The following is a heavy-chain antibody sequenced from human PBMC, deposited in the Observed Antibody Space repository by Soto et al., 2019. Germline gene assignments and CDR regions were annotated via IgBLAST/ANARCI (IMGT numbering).Heavy chain of an antibody. CDR1: AYTFTTYG. Sequence: VSVKVSCKASAYTFTTYGISWVRQAPGQGLEWMGWISGYNGQTNYPQKFRGRVTLTTDTSTSTAYMELRSLRSDDTAMYYCARDNRKELWVEGLNAMDVWGQGTTVTRLL. CDR3: ARDNRKELWVEGLNAMDV. J-gene: IGHJ6*02. CDR2: ISGYNGQT. V-gene: IGHV1-18*04. D-gene: IGHD3-10*01.